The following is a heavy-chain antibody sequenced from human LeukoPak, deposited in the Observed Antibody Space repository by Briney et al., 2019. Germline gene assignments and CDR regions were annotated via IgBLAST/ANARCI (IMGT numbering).Heavy chain of an antibody. J-gene: IGHJ5*02. Sequence: ASVRVSCKASGYTFTGYYMNWVRQAPGQGLEWMGWINPNSGRTNYAHNFQGRVTLTRDPSISTAYMELTGLTSNDTGVYYCARTREYSSTWFFPPFDPWGQGTLVTVSS. CDR2: INPNSGRT. CDR3: ARTREYSSTWFFPPFDP. CDR1: GYTFTGYY. D-gene: IGHD6-13*01. V-gene: IGHV1-2*02.